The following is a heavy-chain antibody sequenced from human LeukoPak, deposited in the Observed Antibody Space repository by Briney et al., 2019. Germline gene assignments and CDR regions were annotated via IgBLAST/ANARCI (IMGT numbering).Heavy chain of an antibody. CDR2: ISGSAGST. CDR3: AKASGGYSDTSADPFEY. CDR1: GFPFSSYA. Sequence: PGGSLRLSCAASGFPFSSYAMNGVRQAPGKGLEWVSAISGSAGSTYYADSVKGRFTISRDNSKNTLYLQMNSLRAEDTAVYYCAKASGGYSDTSADPFEYWGQGTLVTVSS. D-gene: IGHD3-22*01. J-gene: IGHJ4*02. V-gene: IGHV3-23*01.